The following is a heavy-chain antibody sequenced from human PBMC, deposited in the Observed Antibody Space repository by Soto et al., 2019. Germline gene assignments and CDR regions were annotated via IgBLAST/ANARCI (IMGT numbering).Heavy chain of an antibody. V-gene: IGHV4-39*01. J-gene: IGHJ2*01. CDR2: FYSGGKT. CDR1: GDSISRSANY. Sequence: QLQLQESGPGLVKASETLSLTCTVSGDSISRSANYWGWVRQSPGRGLEWIGSFYSGGKTYFNPSLKSRVALSADTSKNELSLRLSSVIATDTATYYCAKHPFNPLVTPYWYFDVWGRGTPVAVS. CDR3: AKHPFNPLVTPYWYFDV. D-gene: IGHD3-16*02.